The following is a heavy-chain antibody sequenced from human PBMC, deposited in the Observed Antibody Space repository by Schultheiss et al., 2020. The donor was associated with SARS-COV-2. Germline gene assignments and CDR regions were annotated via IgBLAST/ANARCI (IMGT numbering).Heavy chain of an antibody. D-gene: IGHD6-19*01. Sequence: SETLSLTCAVSGGSISSSDWWSWVRQPPGKGLEWIGEIYHSGSTNYNPSLKSRVTISVDKSKNQLYLKLTSVTAADTAVYYCARGWLAHYYYYYGMDVWGQGTTVTVSS. CDR2: IYHSGST. J-gene: IGHJ6*02. V-gene: IGHV4-4*02. CDR3: ARGWLAHYYYYYGMDV. CDR1: GGSISSSDW.